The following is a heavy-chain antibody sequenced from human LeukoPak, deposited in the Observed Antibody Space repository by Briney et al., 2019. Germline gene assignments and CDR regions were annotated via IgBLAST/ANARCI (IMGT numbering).Heavy chain of an antibody. D-gene: IGHD6-6*01. V-gene: IGHV3-21*01. CDR2: ISSSSSYI. CDR1: GFTFSSYS. J-gene: IGHJ4*02. CDR3: ARFSSSEGYFDY. Sequence: GGSLRLSCAASGFTFSSYSMTWVRQAPGKGPEWVSSISSSSSYIYYADSVKGRFTISRDNAKNSLYLQMNSLRAEDTAVYYCARFSSSEGYFDYWGQGTLVTVSS.